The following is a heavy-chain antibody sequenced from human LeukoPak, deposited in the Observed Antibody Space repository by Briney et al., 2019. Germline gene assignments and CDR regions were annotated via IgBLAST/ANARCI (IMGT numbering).Heavy chain of an antibody. J-gene: IGHJ6*03. V-gene: IGHV1-18*01. CDR1: GYTFTSYG. CDR2: ISAYNGNT. Sequence: ASVKVSCKASGYTFTSYGISWVRQAPGQGLEWMGWISAYNGNTNYAQKLQGRVTMTTDTSTSTAYMELRSLRSDDTAVYYCARVSPTYYYDGSGYYSLYYYYMDVWGKGTTVTVSS. CDR3: ARVSPTYYYDGSGYYSLYYYYMDV. D-gene: IGHD3-22*01.